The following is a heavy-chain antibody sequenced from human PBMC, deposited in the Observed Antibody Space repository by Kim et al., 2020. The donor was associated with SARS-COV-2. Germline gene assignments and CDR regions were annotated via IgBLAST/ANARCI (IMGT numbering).Heavy chain of an antibody. J-gene: IGHJ5*02. D-gene: IGHD4-17*01. V-gene: IGHV3-23*01. CDR3: AKDREVTTIGWFDP. Sequence: ADSVKGRFTISRDNSKNTLYLQMNSLRAEDTAVYYCAKDREVTTIGWFDPWGQGTLVTVSS.